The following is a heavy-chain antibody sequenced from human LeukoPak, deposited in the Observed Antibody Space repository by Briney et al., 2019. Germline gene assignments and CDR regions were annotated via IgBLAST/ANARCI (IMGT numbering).Heavy chain of an antibody. Sequence: ASVKVSCKASGYTFTSYYMHWVRQAPGQGLEWMGIINPSGGSTSYAQKFQGRVTMTRDTSTSTVYMELSSLRSEDTAVYYCARDHLYDFWSGYTDYYYYMDVWGKGTTVTVSS. V-gene: IGHV1-46*01. J-gene: IGHJ6*03. CDR2: INPSGGST. CDR1: GYTFTSYY. D-gene: IGHD3-3*01. CDR3: ARDHLYDFWSGYTDYYYYMDV.